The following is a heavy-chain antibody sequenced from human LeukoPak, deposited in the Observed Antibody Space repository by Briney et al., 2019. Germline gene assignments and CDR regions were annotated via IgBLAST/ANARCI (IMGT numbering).Heavy chain of an antibody. CDR3: AILSGSGSYSYFDY. Sequence: HPGGSLRLSCAASGCIVSSNYMSWVRQAPGKGLEWVSVIYSGGSTYYADSVKGRFTISRHDSKNTLYLQMNSLRAEDTAVYYCAILSGSGSYSYFDYWGQGTLVTVSS. CDR2: IYSGGST. CDR1: GCIVSSNY. V-gene: IGHV3-53*04. J-gene: IGHJ4*02. D-gene: IGHD3-10*01.